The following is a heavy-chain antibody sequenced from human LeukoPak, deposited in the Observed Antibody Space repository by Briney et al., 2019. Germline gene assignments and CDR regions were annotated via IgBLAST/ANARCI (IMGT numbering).Heavy chain of an antibody. D-gene: IGHD2-15*01. CDR3: AKARSAVVEAATNY. J-gene: IGHJ4*02. CDR2: ISGSGGST. Sequence: GGSLRLSCAASGFTFSSYAMSWVRHAPGKGLEWVSDISGSGGSTYYADSVKGRFSISRDNSKNTLFLQMNSPTAEDTGVYYCAKARSAVVEAATNYWGQGTRVTVSS. CDR1: GFTFSSYA. V-gene: IGHV3-23*01.